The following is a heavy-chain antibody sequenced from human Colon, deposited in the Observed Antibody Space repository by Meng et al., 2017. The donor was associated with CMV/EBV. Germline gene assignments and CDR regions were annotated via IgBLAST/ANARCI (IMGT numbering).Heavy chain of an antibody. V-gene: IGHV4-39*07. D-gene: IGHD5-24*01. CDR2: IYYTGND. Sequence: EGAGPGLGEPSGTLSLTCTLSGDSLSVRSYYWGWSRQPPGKGLEWIASIYYTGNDYHNPSLKSRVTISIDTSNNQFSLRLTSVTAADTAVYYCARMALHWYFDLWGRGTLVTVSS. CDR1: GDSLSVRSYY. CDR3: ARMALHWYFDL. J-gene: IGHJ2*01.